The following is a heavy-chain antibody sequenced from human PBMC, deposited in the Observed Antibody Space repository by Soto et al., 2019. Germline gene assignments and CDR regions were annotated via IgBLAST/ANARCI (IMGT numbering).Heavy chain of an antibody. Sequence: SETLSLTCTVSGDSVSSGGYYWSWIRQPPGKGLEWIGYIYSSGSANYNPSLKSRVTISRDTSKNQISLKVASVTTADTAGYYCARGFSSVSMDAWGQGTTVTVSS. CDR2: IYSSGSA. J-gene: IGHJ6*02. V-gene: IGHV4-61*08. D-gene: IGHD6-19*01. CDR3: ARGFSSVSMDA. CDR1: GDSVSSGGYY.